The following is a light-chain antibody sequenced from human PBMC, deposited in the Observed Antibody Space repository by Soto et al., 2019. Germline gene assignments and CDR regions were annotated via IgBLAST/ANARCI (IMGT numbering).Light chain of an antibody. CDR2: EVS. V-gene: IGLV2-14*01. CDR3: SSYTSSSTRV. CDR1: SSDVGGYNY. J-gene: IGLJ2*01. Sequence: QSALTQPASVSGSPGQSITISCTGTSSDVGGYNYVSWYQQHPGKAPKLIIYEVSSRPSGVSNRFSGSKSGNTASLTISGLQAEDEADYYCSSYTSSSTRVFGGGTKVTVL.